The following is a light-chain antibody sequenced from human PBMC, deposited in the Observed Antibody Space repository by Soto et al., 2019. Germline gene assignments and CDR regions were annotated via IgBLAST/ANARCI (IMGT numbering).Light chain of an antibody. Sequence: QSALTQPASVSGSPGQSITISCTGTSSDVGAYIFVSWYQQHPGKAPKLMIYDILNRPSGVSNRFSGSKSGNTAFLTISGLQAEDEDDYYCVSFTTRKSYVFGTGTKLTVL. CDR2: DIL. CDR1: SSDVGAYIF. CDR3: VSFTTRKSYV. J-gene: IGLJ1*01. V-gene: IGLV2-14*03.